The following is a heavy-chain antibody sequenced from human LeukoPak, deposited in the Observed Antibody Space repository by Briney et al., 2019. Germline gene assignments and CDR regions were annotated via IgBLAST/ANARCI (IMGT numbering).Heavy chain of an antibody. J-gene: IGHJ4*02. CDR1: GFSFSSFG. CDR3: ARTVARIGY. CDR2: IRNDGSNK. D-gene: IGHD4-23*01. V-gene: IGHV3-30*02. Sequence: GGSLRLSCAASGFSFSSFGMHWVRQAPGKGLEWVAFIRNDGSNKYYTDSVKGRFTISRDNSKNLLYLQMNSLRAEDTAIYYCARTVARIGYWGQGTLVTVSS.